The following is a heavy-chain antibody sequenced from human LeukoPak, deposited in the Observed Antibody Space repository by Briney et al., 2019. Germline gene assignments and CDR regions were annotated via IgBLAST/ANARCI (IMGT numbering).Heavy chain of an antibody. CDR2: NYYSGST. J-gene: IGHJ4*02. Sequence: PSETLSLTCTVSGGSIRSSSYYWGWIRQPPGKGLEWIGSNYYSGSTYYNASLKSRGTISVDTSKNQFSLKLNSVTAADTAVYFCARQVVAVAGTGYSDYWGQGTLVTVSS. D-gene: IGHD6-19*01. CDR3: ARQVVAVAGTGYSDY. V-gene: IGHV4-39*01. CDR1: GGSIRSSSYY.